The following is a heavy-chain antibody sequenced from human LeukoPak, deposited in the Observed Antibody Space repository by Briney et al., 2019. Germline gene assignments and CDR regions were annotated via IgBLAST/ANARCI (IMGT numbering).Heavy chain of an antibody. Sequence: ASVKVSCKASGYTFTSYYIHWVRQAPGQGLEWMGIINPSGGSTSYAQKFQGRVTMTRDTSTSTVYMELSSLRSEDTAVYYCATLVVPAAKRGYYFDYWGQGTLVTVSS. CDR3: ATLVVPAAKRGYYFDY. CDR1: GYTFTSYY. CDR2: INPSGGST. D-gene: IGHD2-2*01. J-gene: IGHJ4*02. V-gene: IGHV1-46*01.